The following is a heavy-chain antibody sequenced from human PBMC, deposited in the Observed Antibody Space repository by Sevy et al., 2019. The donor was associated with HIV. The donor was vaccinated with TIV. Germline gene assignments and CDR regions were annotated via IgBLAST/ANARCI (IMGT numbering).Heavy chain of an antibody. J-gene: IGHJ3*02. CDR3: AKSMGGFDAFDI. D-gene: IGHD6-25*01. CDR1: GFTFSSYD. V-gene: IGHV3-23*01. Sequence: GGSLRLSCAASGFTFSSYDMSWVRQAPGKGLEWVSVISGSGVRTYYADSVKGRFTISRDNSKNTLYLQLNSLRAEDTAVYYCAKSMGGFDAFDIWGQGTMVTVSS. CDR2: ISGSGVRT.